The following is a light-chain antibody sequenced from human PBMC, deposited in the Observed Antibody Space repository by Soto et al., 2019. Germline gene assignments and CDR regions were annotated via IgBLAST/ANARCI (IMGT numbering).Light chain of an antibody. CDR1: QSISSSY. CDR3: QQYGGSPRT. CDR2: GAS. V-gene: IGKV3-20*01. J-gene: IGKJ1*01. Sequence: EIVLTQSPGTLSLSPGERATLSCRASQSISSSYLTWYQQKPSQAPRLLMYGASSRATGIPDRFSGSGSGTDFTLTISRLEPEDFAVYYCQQYGGSPRTFGQGTKVESK.